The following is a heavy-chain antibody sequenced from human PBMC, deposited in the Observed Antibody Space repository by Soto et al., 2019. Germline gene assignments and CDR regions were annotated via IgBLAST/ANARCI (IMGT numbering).Heavy chain of an antibody. V-gene: IGHV4-31*03. Sequence: KPSETLSLTCTVSGGSISSGGYYWSWIRQHPGKGLEWIGYIYYSGSTYYNPSLKSRVTISVDTSKNQFSLKLSSVTAADTAVYYCARGLGYCSSTSCRKPDWFDPWGQGTLVTVSS. D-gene: IGHD2-2*01. CDR2: IYYSGST. CDR3: ARGLGYCSSTSCRKPDWFDP. CDR1: GGSISSGGYY. J-gene: IGHJ5*02.